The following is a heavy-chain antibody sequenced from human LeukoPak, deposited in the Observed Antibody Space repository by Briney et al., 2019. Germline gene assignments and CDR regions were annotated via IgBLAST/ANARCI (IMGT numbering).Heavy chain of an antibody. CDR1: GGSIISYY. D-gene: IGHD1-26*01. V-gene: IGHV4-59*01. J-gene: IGHJ4*02. Sequence: SETLSLTCTVSGGSIISYYWSWIRQLPGKGLEWIGYIYYSGSTNYNPSLKSRVTISVDTSKNQFSLKLSSVTAADTAVYYCARDSSSGLVNYWGQGTLVTVSS. CDR3: ARDSSSGLVNY. CDR2: IYYSGST.